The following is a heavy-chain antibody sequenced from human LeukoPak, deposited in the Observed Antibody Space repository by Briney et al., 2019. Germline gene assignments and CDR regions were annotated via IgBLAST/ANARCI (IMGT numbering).Heavy chain of an antibody. CDR1: GTSVSSSNW. CDR3: ARHKRDYDILTGYYTSDDWYFDL. D-gene: IGHD3-9*01. V-gene: IGHV4-4*02. Sequence: SETLSLTCVVSGTSVSSSNWWSWVRQLPGKGLEWIGEIYHSGSTNYNPSLKSRVTISVDTSKNQFSLKLSSVTAADTAVYYCARHKRDYDILTGYYTSDDWYFDLWGRGTLVTVSS. J-gene: IGHJ2*01. CDR2: IYHSGST.